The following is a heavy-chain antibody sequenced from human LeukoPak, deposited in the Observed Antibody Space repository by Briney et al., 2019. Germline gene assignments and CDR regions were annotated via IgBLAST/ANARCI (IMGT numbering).Heavy chain of an antibody. CDR1: GFTVSSNY. J-gene: IGHJ4*02. V-gene: IGHV3-53*01. D-gene: IGHD4-17*01. CDR3: AVGDYGDFTFDY. CDR2: IYSGGST. Sequence: GGSLRLSCAASGFTVSSNYMSWVRQAPGKGLEWVSVIYSGGSTYYADSVKGRFTISRDNSKNTLYLQMNSLRAEDTAVYYCAVGDYGDFTFDYWGQGTLVTVSS.